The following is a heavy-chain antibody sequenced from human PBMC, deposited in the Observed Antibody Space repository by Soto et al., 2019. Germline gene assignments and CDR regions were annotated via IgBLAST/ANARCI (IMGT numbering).Heavy chain of an antibody. CDR3: ARGDIAAAGRGRLYYFDY. Sequence: SETLSLTCTVSGGSISSYYWSWIRQPPGKGLEWIGYIYYSGSTNYNPSLKSRVTISVDTSKNQFSLKLSSVTAADTAVYYCARGDIAAAGRGRLYYFDYWGQGTLVTVSS. CDR2: IYYSGST. D-gene: IGHD6-13*01. CDR1: GGSISSYY. V-gene: IGHV4-59*01. J-gene: IGHJ4*02.